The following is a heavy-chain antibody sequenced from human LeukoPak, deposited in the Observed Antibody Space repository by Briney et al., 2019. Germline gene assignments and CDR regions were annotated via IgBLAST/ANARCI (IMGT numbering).Heavy chain of an antibody. CDR2: IDHSGST. CDR3: ARGQRSSGWYRTFDY. CDR1: GGSFSGYY. V-gene: IGHV4-34*01. D-gene: IGHD6-19*01. J-gene: IGHJ4*02. Sequence: PSETLSLTCAVYGGSFSGYYWGWIRQPPGKGLERIGEIDHSGSTNYNPSLKSRVTISVDTSKNQFSLKLSSVTAADTAVYYCARGQRSSGWYRTFDYWGQGTLVTVSS.